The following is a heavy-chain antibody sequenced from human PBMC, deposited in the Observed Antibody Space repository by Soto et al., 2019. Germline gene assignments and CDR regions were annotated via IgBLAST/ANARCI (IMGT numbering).Heavy chain of an antibody. CDR1: GYSFTSYW. Sequence: GESLKISCKGSGYSFTSYWISWVRQMPGKGLEWMGRIDPSDSYTNYSPSFQGHVTISADKSISTAYLQWSSLKASDTAMYYCAKSVVPAVYYGMDVWGQGTTVTVSS. D-gene: IGHD2-2*01. CDR3: AKSVVPAVYYGMDV. J-gene: IGHJ6*02. V-gene: IGHV5-10-1*01. CDR2: IDPSDSYT.